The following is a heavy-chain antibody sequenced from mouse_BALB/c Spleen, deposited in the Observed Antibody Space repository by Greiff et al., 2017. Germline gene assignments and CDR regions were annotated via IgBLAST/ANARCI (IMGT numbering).Heavy chain of an antibody. V-gene: IGHV1-5*01. D-gene: IGHD2-3*01. Sequence: VQLQQSGTVLARPGASVKMSCKASGYSFTSYWMHWVKQRPGQGLEWIGAIYPGNSDTSYNQKFKGKAKLTAFTSASTAYMELSSLTNEDSAVYYCTRRDYDAYFDYWGQVTTLTVSS. J-gene: IGHJ2*01. CDR2: IYPGNSDT. CDR3: TRRDYDAYFDY. CDR1: GYSFTSYW.